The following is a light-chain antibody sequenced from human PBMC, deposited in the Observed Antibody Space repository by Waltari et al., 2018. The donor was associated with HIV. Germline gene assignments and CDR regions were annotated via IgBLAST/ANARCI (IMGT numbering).Light chain of an antibody. CDR3: QQQNTYPLT. Sequence: ILLTKSPSFLSASLGDRVTISCRAIQVIRTYLAWYQQSPGRAPKLLIFSASILQDTVPSRFSASGSGTQFTLTINSLQPEDFATYYCQQQNTYPLTFGPGT. CDR2: SAS. V-gene: IGKV1-9*01. J-gene: IGKJ3*01. CDR1: QVIRTY.